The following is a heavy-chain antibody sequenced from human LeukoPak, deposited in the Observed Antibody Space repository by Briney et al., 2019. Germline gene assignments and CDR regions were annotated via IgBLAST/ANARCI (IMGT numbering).Heavy chain of an antibody. D-gene: IGHD3-22*01. J-gene: IGHJ5*02. Sequence: SETLSLTCTVSGGSLSSYYWSWIRQPPGKGLEWIGYIYYSGSTNYNPSLKSRVTISVDTTKNQFSLKLSSVTAADTAVYYCARDFNYDSSGYLYNWFDPWGQGTLVTVSS. CDR1: GGSLSSYY. CDR2: IYYSGST. V-gene: IGHV4-59*01. CDR3: ARDFNYDSSGYLYNWFDP.